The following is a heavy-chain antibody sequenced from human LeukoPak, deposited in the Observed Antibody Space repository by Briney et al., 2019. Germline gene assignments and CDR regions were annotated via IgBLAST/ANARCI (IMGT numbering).Heavy chain of an antibody. CDR3: ARGPQIQLWLQHFDY. CDR2: MNPNSGNT. Sequence: ASVKVSCKASGYTFTSYDINWVRQAIGQGLEWMGWMNPNSGNTGYAQKFQGRVTMTRNTSISTAYMELSSLRSEDTAVYYCARGPQIQLWLQHFDYWGQGTLVTVSS. J-gene: IGHJ4*02. V-gene: IGHV1-8*01. D-gene: IGHD5-18*01. CDR1: GYTFTSYD.